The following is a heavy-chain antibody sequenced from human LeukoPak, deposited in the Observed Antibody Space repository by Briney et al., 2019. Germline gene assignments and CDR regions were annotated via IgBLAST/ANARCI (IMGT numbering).Heavy chain of an antibody. Sequence: GASVKVSCKTSGYIFTGHYLHWVRQAPGQGREWMGWINPNSGDTNYAQKFQGKISMTADTSTSTAYMELRRLRSDDTAVYYCAKGFGAADYYWGQGGFDFWGQGTKDIVSS. J-gene: IGHJ3*01. CDR1: GYIFTGHY. CDR2: INPNSGDT. V-gene: IGHV1-2*02. D-gene: IGHD2-21*01. CDR3: AKGFGAADYYWGQGGFDF.